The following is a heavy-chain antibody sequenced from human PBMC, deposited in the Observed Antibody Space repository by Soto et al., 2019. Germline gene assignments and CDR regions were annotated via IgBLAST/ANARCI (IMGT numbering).Heavy chain of an antibody. Sequence: PSETLSLTCAVSGASISSRKWWTWVRQTPGKGLEWIGEIYHTGSTNHNPSLKSRVTISVDTSKNQFSLKLTSVTAADTAVYYCARDPAPWGQGTLVTVSS. CDR3: ARDPAP. J-gene: IGHJ5*02. CDR1: GASISSRKW. CDR2: IYHTGST. V-gene: IGHV4-4*02.